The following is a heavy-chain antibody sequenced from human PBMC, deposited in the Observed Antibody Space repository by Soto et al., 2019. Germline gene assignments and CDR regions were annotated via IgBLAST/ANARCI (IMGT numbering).Heavy chain of an antibody. CDR1: GASINSYY. Sequence: SGTQSHTCSVSGASINSYYGSWIRQHPGKGLEWIGYGFYSGITNYNPSLKGRVTMSVDMSKNQFSLNLTSVTAADTAVYYCARVFPSYCGGDCSYFDSWGQGTPVTVSS. V-gene: IGHV4-59*01. D-gene: IGHD2-21*02. J-gene: IGHJ4*02. CDR2: GFYSGIT. CDR3: ARVFPSYCGGDCSYFDS.